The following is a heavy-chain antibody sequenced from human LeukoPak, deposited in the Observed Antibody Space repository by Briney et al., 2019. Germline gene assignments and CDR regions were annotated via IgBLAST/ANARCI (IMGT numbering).Heavy chain of an antibody. V-gene: IGHV3-9*01. D-gene: IGHD5-18*01. Sequence: GGSLRLSCAASGFTFDDYAMHWVRQAPGKGLEWVSGISWNSGSIGYADSVKGRLTISRDNAKNSLYLQMNSLRAEDTALYYCAKDLVDTAMGGYDYWGQGTLVTVSS. CDR3: AKDLVDTAMGGYDY. CDR1: GFTFDDYA. J-gene: IGHJ4*02. CDR2: ISWNSGSI.